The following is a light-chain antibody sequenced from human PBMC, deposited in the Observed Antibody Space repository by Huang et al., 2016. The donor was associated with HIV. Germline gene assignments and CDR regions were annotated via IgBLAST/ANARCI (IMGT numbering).Light chain of an antibody. CDR1: QSVNNNY. J-gene: IGKJ1*01. CDR2: SAS. CDR3: QQYGSSPWT. V-gene: IGKV3-20*01. Sequence: EIVLTQSPGSLSLSPGEGATLSCRASQSVNNNYLAWYQQKPGQAPGLLIFSASNRATGIPDRFGGRGSGTDFTLTIRSLEPEDFAMYYCQQYGSSPWTFGQGTKVEVK.